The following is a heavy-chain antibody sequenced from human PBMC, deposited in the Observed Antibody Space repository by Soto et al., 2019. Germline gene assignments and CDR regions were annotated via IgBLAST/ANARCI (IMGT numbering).Heavy chain of an antibody. V-gene: IGHV3-7*01. Sequence: EVQLVESGGGLVQPGGSLRLSCAASGSTFSSYWMSWVRQAPGKGLEWVANIKQDGSEKYYVDSVKGRFTISRDNAKNSLYLQMNSLRAEDTAVYYCARVMYDFWSGYYKPPDYWGQGTLVTVSS. CDR2: IKQDGSEK. CDR1: GSTFSSYW. D-gene: IGHD3-3*01. J-gene: IGHJ4*02. CDR3: ARVMYDFWSGYYKPPDY.